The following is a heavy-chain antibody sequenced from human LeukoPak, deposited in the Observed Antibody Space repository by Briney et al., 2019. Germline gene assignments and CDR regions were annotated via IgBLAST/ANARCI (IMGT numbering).Heavy chain of an antibody. V-gene: IGHV4-39*01. CDR1: GGSISSSSYY. Sequence: PSETLSLTCTVSGGSISSSSYYWGWIRQPPGKGLEWIGSIYYSGSTYYNPSLKSRVTISVDASKNQFSLKLSSVTAADTAVYYCARAASNYPFGYWGQGTLVTVSS. J-gene: IGHJ4*02. D-gene: IGHD4-11*01. CDR2: IYYSGST. CDR3: ARAASNYPFGY.